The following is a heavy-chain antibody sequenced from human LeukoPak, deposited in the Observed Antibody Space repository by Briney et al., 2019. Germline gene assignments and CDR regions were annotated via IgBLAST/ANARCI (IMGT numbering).Heavy chain of an antibody. CDR2: IYYSGST. V-gene: IGHV4-59*08. J-gene: IGHJ4*02. CDR3: ALTLYSSSWYYFDY. D-gene: IGHD6-13*01. CDR1: GGSISSYY. Sequence: SETLSLTCTVSGGSISSYYWSWIRQPPGKGLEWIGYIYYSGSTNYNPSLKSRVTISVDTSKNQFSLKLSSVTAADTAVYYCALTLYSSSWYYFDYWGQGTLVTVSS.